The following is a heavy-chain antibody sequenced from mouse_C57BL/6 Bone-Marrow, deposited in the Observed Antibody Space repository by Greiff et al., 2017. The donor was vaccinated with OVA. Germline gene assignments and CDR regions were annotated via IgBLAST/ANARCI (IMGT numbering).Heavy chain of an antibody. D-gene: IGHD4-1*01. Sequence: QVQLQQSGAELARPGASVKLSCKASGYTFTSYGISWVKQRTRQGLEWIGEIYPRSGNTYYNEKFKGKATLTADKSSSTAYMELRSLTSEDSAVYFCASGDFAGYYFDYWGQGTTLTVSS. V-gene: IGHV1-81*01. J-gene: IGHJ2*01. CDR2: IYPRSGNT. CDR3: ASGDFAGYYFDY. CDR1: GYTFTSYG.